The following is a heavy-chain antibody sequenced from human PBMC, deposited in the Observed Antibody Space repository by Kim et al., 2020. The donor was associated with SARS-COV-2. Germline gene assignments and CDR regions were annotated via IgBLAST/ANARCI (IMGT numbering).Heavy chain of an antibody. CDR2: KTDGGTT. J-gene: IGHJ4*02. V-gene: IGHV3-15*01. Sequence: KTDGGTTDYAAPVKGRFTISRDDSKNTLYLQMNSLKTEDTAVYYCTTGSRWGQGTLVTVSS. CDR3: TTGSR.